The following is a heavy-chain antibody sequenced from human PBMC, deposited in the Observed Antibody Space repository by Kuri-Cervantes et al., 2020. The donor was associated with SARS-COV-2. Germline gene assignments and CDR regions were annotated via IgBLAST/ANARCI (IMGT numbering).Heavy chain of an antibody. J-gene: IGHJ4*02. D-gene: IGHD3-10*01. CDR3: ARELLWFGESCFDY. CDR2: IKQDGSEK. Sequence: GGSLRLSCAASGFTFSSYWMSWVRQAPGKGLEWVANIKQDGSEKYYVDSVKGRFTISRDNAKNSLYLQMNSLRAEDTAVYYCARELLWFGESCFDYWGQGTLVTVSS. V-gene: IGHV3-7*01. CDR1: GFTFSSYW.